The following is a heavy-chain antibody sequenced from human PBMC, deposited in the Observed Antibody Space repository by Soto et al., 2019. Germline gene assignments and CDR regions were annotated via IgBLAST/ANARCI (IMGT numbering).Heavy chain of an antibody. D-gene: IGHD6-13*01. Sequence: ASEHVSCRASGYTFTSYYMHWVRQAPGQGLEWMGIINPSGGSTSYAQKFQGRVTMTRDTSTSTVYMELSSLRSEDTAVYYCASGTQQLVRDLGYYYGMDVWGQGTTVTVSS. CDR3: ASGTQQLVRDLGYYYGMDV. J-gene: IGHJ6*02. CDR1: GYTFTSYY. CDR2: INPSGGST. V-gene: IGHV1-46*01.